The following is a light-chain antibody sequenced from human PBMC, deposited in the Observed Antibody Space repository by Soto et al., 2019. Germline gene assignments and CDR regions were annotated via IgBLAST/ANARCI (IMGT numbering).Light chain of an antibody. V-gene: IGKV3-20*01. CDR2: AAS. Sequence: EIVLTQSPGALSLSPGERATLSCRASQSVSSSYLAWYQQKPGQAPRLLIYAASIRATGIPDRFSGSGSGTDFTLTISRLEPEDFAVYYCQQFGSTSYTFGQGTKVEIK. J-gene: IGKJ2*01. CDR1: QSVSSSY. CDR3: QQFGSTSYT.